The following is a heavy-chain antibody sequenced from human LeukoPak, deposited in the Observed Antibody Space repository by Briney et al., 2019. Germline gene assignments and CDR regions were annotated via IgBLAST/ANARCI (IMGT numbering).Heavy chain of an antibody. CDR2: IYYSGST. V-gene: IGHV4-59*08. D-gene: IGHD3-22*01. J-gene: IGHJ4*02. Sequence: SETLSLTCTVSGGSISSYYWSWIRQPPGKGLEWIGYIYYSGSTNYNPSLKSRVTISVDASKNQFSLKLRSVIAADTAVYYCARKGTMIVPGPDYFDYWGQGTLVTVSS. CDR3: ARKGTMIVPGPDYFDY. CDR1: GGSISSYY.